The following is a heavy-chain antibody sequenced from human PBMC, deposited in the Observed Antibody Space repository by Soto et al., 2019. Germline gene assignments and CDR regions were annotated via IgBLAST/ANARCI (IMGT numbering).Heavy chain of an antibody. CDR3: ARPLKSGYTYAWVY. Sequence: ETLSLTCAVSGGSISSYYWTWIRQSPGKGLEWIGNIDDSGSTKFNPSLKSRVTISIDTSKNQFSLNLSSVTAADTAVYYCARPLKSGYTYAWVYWGQGTLVTVSS. J-gene: IGHJ4*02. CDR2: IDDSGST. D-gene: IGHD5-18*01. CDR1: GGSISSYY. V-gene: IGHV4-4*09.